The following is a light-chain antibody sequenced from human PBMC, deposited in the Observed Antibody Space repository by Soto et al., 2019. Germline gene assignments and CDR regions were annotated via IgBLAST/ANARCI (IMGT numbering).Light chain of an antibody. V-gene: IGKV3-20*01. CDR2: AAS. J-gene: IGKJ3*01. Sequence: EIVLTQSPGTLSLSPGERATLSCRASQSVSSSYLAWYQQKPGQATSLLIYAASSRATGIPDRFSGSGSGTDFTLTISRLEPEDFAVYYCQQYGSSLFTFGPGTKVDIK. CDR3: QQYGSSLFT. CDR1: QSVSSSY.